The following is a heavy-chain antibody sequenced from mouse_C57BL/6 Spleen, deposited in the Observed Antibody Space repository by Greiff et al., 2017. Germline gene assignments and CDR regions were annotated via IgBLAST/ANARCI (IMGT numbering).Heavy chain of an antibody. J-gene: IGHJ1*03. Sequence: EVMLVESGGDLVKPGGSLKLSCAASGFTFSSYGMSWVRQTPDKRLEWVATISSGGSYTYYPDSVKGRFTISRDNAKNTLYLQMSSLKSEDTAMYYCARDYYGSKNFDVWGTGTTVTVSS. V-gene: IGHV5-6*01. D-gene: IGHD1-1*01. CDR1: GFTFSSYG. CDR2: ISSGGSYT. CDR3: ARDYYGSKNFDV.